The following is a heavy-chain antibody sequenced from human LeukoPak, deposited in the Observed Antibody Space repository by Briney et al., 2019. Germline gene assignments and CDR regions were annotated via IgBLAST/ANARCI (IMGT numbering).Heavy chain of an antibody. Sequence: GGSLRLSCAASGFTFSSYAMSWARQAPGKGLEWVSTVSSSGGNTYYADSVKGRFTISRDNSKNTLYLQMNSLRAEDTAVYYCARDKLLYSGSSGGLDYWGQGTLVTVSS. V-gene: IGHV3-23*01. CDR1: GFTFSSYA. J-gene: IGHJ4*02. CDR2: VSSSGGNT. CDR3: ARDKLLYSGSSGGLDY. D-gene: IGHD1-26*01.